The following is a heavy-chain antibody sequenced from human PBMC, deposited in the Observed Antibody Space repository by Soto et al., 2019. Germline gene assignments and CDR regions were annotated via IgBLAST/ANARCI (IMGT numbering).Heavy chain of an antibody. J-gene: IGHJ4*02. D-gene: IGHD2-15*01. Sequence: GSLKVSCNSSGYTFTSYYMHCGRQSPGQGLEWMGIINPSGGSTSYAQKFQGRVTMTRDTSTSTVYMELSSLRSEDTAVYYCAREPLYCSGGSCYPYWGQGTLVTVSS. CDR3: AREPLYCSGGSCYPY. CDR1: GYTFTSYY. V-gene: IGHV1-46*03. CDR2: INPSGGST.